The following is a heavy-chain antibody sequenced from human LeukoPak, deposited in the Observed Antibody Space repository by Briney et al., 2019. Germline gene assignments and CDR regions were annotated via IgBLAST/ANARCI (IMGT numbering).Heavy chain of an antibody. D-gene: IGHD6-6*01. V-gene: IGHV3-15*01. J-gene: IGHJ4*02. CDR3: CKVVRGKNFFEN. CDR2: IKGNNDGGTT. Sequence: PGGTLRLSCVASGFTLNNAWMSWVREAPGQGLEWVGHIKGNNDGGTTDHAPPVKGRFTISRDDSKNTLSLQMNSLKPEDTAVYYCCKVVRGKNFFENWGQGTLVAVSS. CDR1: GFTLNNAW.